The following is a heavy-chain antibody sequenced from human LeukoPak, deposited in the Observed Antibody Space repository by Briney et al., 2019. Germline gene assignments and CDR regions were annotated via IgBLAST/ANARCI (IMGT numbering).Heavy chain of an antibody. CDR3: ARYPSRYCTSTSCYLVH. Sequence: GGSLRLSCAASGFTFSSYEMSWVRQAPGKGLEWVSYISGIGSTIYYADSVKGRFTISRDNAKNSLYLQMHGLSAEDTAVYYCARYPSRYCTSTSCYLVHWGQGALVTVSS. CDR2: ISGIGSTI. D-gene: IGHD2-2*01. J-gene: IGHJ5*02. V-gene: IGHV3-48*03. CDR1: GFTFSSYE.